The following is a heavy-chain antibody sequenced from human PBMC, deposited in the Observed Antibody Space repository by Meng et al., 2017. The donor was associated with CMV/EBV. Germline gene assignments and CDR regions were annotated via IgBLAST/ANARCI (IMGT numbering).Heavy chain of an antibody. D-gene: IGHD3-3*01. V-gene: IGHV3-21*01. J-gene: IGHJ6*02. CDR3: ARDRTIFGVRNYYYHGMDV. Sequence: GESLKISCAASGFTFSSYSMNWVRQAPGKGLEWVSSISSSSSYIYYADSVKGRFTISRDNAKNSLYLQMNSLRAEDTAVYYCARDRTIFGVRNYYYHGMDVWGQGTTVTVSS. CDR2: ISSSSSYI. CDR1: GFTFSSYS.